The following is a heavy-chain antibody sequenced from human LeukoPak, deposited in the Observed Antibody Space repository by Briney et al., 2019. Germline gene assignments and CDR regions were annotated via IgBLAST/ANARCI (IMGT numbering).Heavy chain of an antibody. CDR1: GGCFSGYY. CDR3: ARGSGTVVTKFDY. CDR2: INHSGST. V-gene: IGHV4-34*01. D-gene: IGHD4-23*01. Sequence: PSETLSLTCAVYGGCFSGYYWSWIRQPPGKGLEWIGEINHSGSTNYNPSLKSRVTISVDTSKNQFSLKLSSVTAADTAVYYCARGSGTVVTKFDYWGQGTLVTVSS. J-gene: IGHJ4*02.